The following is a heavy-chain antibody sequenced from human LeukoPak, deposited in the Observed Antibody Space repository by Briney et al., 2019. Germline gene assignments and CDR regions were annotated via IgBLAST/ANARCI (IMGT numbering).Heavy chain of an antibody. Sequence: GGSLRLSCAASGFTFSSYAMHRVRQAPGKGLEWVAVISYDGSNKYYADSVKGRFTISRDNSKNTLYLQMNSLRAEDTAVYYCARDRGYVDTAMVNYWGQGTLVTVSS. CDR2: ISYDGSNK. J-gene: IGHJ4*02. D-gene: IGHD5-18*01. CDR1: GFTFSSYA. V-gene: IGHV3-30-3*01. CDR3: ARDRGYVDTAMVNY.